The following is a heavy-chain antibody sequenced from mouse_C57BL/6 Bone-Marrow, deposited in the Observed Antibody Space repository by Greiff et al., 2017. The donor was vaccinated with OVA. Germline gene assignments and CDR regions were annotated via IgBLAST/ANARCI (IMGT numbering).Heavy chain of an antibody. D-gene: IGHD1-1*01. J-gene: IGHJ4*01. Sequence: EVQRVESGPGLAKPSQTLSLTCSVTGYSITSDYWNWIRKFPGNKLEYMGYISYSGSTYYNPSLKSRISITRDTSKNQYYLQLNSVTTEDTATYYCARGYGSSAYAMDYWGQGTSVTVSS. CDR3: ARGYGSSAYAMDY. V-gene: IGHV3-8*01. CDR1: GYSITSDY. CDR2: ISYSGST.